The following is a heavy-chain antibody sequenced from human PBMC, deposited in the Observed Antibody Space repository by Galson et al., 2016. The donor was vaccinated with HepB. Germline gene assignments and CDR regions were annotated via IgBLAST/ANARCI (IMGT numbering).Heavy chain of an antibody. J-gene: IGHJ4*02. CDR3: ARRDDSLTGYSY. V-gene: IGHV5-51*01. Sequence: QSGAEVKKPGESLKISCEVSGYRFTNIWIGWVRQTPGKGLEWMGVIYPGNSNTRYRPSFQGQVTISVDKSISTANLQWSSLKASDTAISYCARRDDSLTGYSYWGQGTLVTVS. D-gene: IGHD3-9*01. CDR1: GYRFTNIW. CDR2: IYPGNSNT.